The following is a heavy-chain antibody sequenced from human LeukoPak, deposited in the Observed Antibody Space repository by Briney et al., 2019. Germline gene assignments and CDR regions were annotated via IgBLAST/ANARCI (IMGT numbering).Heavy chain of an antibody. D-gene: IGHD3-22*01. CDR3: AGFFYDNSGDAFDL. Sequence: SVKVSCKASGGSFTFTSHAISWVRQAPGQGLEWMGGLIPIYGSANYAQKFQGRVTITSDESTRTVYMELSSLRPEDSAVYYCAGFFYDNSGDAFDLWGQGTMVTVSS. CDR1: GGSFTFTSHA. CDR2: LIPIYGSA. V-gene: IGHV1-69*13. J-gene: IGHJ3*01.